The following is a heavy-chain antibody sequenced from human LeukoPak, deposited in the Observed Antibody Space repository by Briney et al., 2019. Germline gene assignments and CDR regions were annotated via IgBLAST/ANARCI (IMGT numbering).Heavy chain of an antibody. CDR3: ARPRYGSDWYPEY. J-gene: IGHJ4*02. Sequence: GESLKISCKGSGYNFTSYWIGWVRQMPGKGLEWMGIIYPAYSDTRYSPSFQGQVTISADKSISTAYLQWSSLKASDTAMIYCARPRYGSDWYPEYWGQGTLVTVSS. CDR2: IYPAYSDT. CDR1: GYNFTSYW. V-gene: IGHV5-51*01. D-gene: IGHD6-19*01.